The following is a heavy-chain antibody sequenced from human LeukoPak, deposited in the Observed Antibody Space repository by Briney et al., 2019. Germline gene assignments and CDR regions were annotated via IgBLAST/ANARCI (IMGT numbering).Heavy chain of an antibody. CDR1: GYRFTNYW. Sequence: GESLKISCKGSGYRFTNYWIGWVRPLPGKGLELMGSIYPGDSDIRYSPALQGQVTISADKSFTTAYLQWRSLKASDTAIYYCTRQGVYYSDSSAFYYWGQGTRVTVSS. J-gene: IGHJ4*02. CDR3: TRQGVYYSDSSAFYY. CDR2: IYPGDSDI. V-gene: IGHV5-51*01. D-gene: IGHD3-22*01.